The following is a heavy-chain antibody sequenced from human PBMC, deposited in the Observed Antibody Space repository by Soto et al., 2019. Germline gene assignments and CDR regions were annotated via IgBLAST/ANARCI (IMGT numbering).Heavy chain of an antibody. J-gene: IGHJ4*02. Sequence: ASETLSLTCTVSGGSISSYYWSWIRQPPGKGLEWIGYIYYSGSTNYNPSLKSRVTISVDTSKNQFSLRLSSVTAADTAVYYCATRIMTTVTTSDYWGQGTLVTVSS. D-gene: IGHD4-4*01. CDR1: GGSISSYY. V-gene: IGHV4-59*08. CDR2: IYYSGST. CDR3: ATRIMTTVTTSDY.